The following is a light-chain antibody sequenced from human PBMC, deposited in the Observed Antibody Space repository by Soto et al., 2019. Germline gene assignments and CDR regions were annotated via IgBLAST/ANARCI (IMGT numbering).Light chain of an antibody. CDR3: QQYVNWPPFT. V-gene: IGKV3-15*01. J-gene: IGKJ2*01. CDR1: QSVSTN. Sequence: EIVMTQSTATLSVSPGERATLSCRASQSVSTNLAWYQQKPGQAPRLLIYGASTRATDIPARFSGSGSGTEFTLTISSLQSEDFAVYDCQQYVNWPPFTFGQGTKLEIK. CDR2: GAS.